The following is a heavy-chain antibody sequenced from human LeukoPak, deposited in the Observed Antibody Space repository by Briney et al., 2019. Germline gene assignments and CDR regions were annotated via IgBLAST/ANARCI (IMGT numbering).Heavy chain of an antibody. D-gene: IGHD3-22*01. CDR1: GFTFSSYG. CDR2: ISYDGSNK. J-gene: IGHJ4*02. CDR3: ARDRAAYYYDSSGYRF. V-gene: IGHV3-30*03. Sequence: GGSLRLSCAASGFTFSSYGMHWVRQAPGKGLEWVAVISYDGSNKYYADSVKGRFTISRDNSKNTLYLQMNSLRAEDTAVYYCARDRAAYYYDSSGYRFWGQGTLVTVSS.